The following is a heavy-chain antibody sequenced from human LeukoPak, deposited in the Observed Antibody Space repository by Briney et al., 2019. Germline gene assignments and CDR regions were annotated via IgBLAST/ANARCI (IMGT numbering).Heavy chain of an antibody. CDR3: ARRWNYGRNYYIDV. V-gene: IGHV4-34*01. D-gene: IGHD1-7*01. CDR1: GGSFSNYY. Sequence: SETLSLTCAVYGGSFSNYYWSWIRQPPGKGLGWIGEINDSGRINYNPSLMSRVTVSVDTSNNQFSLRLTSVTATDTAVYYCARRWNYGRNYYIDVWGNGATVSVSS. CDR2: INDSGRI. J-gene: IGHJ6*03.